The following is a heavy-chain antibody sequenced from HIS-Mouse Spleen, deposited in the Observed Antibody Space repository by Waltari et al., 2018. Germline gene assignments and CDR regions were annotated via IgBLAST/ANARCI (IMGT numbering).Heavy chain of an antibody. V-gene: IGHV4-39*07. CDR1: GGSFSSSSYY. D-gene: IGHD6-13*01. Sequence: QLQLQESGPGLVKPSETLSLTCTVSGGSFSSSSYYWGWIRQPPGKGLEWIGSIYYSGRTYYHPSLKSRVTISLDTSKNQFSLKLSSVTAADTAVYYCAREIPYSSSWYDWYFDLWGRGTLVTVSS. CDR3: AREIPYSSSWYDWYFDL. CDR2: IYYSGRT. J-gene: IGHJ2*01.